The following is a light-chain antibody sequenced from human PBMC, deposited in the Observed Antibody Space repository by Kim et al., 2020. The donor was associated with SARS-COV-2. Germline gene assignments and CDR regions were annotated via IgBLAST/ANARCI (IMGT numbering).Light chain of an antibody. CDR1: SSNIANNY. Sequence: QSVLTQPPSVSAAPGQKVNISCSGGSSNIANNYISWYQQLPGTSPKVLIYDNNKRPSGIPDRFSGSKSDTSATLGITGLQTGDEAEYYCGTWDSNLRAGVFGGGTKVTV. CDR3: GTWDSNLRAGV. CDR2: DNN. V-gene: IGLV1-51*01. J-gene: IGLJ2*01.